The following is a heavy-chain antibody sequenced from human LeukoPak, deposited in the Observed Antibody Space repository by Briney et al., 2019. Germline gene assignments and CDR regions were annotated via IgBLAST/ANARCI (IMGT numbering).Heavy chain of an antibody. J-gene: IGHJ3*02. CDR1: EGTFSSYA. CDR2: IIPIFGTA. V-gene: IGHV1-69*05. D-gene: IGHD3-22*01. CDR3: ARDVSQAMIVVVNDAFHI. Sequence: SVKVSCKASEGTFSSYAISWVRQAPGQGLEWMGRIIPIFGTANYAQKFQGRVTITTDESTSTAYMELSSLRSEDTAEYCSARDVSQAMIVVVNDAFHIWGRGTRVTVSS.